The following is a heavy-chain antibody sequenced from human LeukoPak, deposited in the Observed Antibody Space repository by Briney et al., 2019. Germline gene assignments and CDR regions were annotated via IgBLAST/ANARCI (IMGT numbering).Heavy chain of an antibody. J-gene: IGHJ4*02. CDR1: GYTFSTFW. V-gene: IGHV5-51*01. CDR3: TRRRVTYSNSSGRSRYYFDY. Sequence: GESLKTSGNGSGYTFSTFWIGWVPQMPGKGLERMGTIYPGDSDRRYSPSFQGQVTMSADKSISTAYLQWSSLKASDTAMYFCTRRRVTYSNSSGRSRYYFDYWGQGTLVTVSS. D-gene: IGHD6-6*01. CDR2: IYPGDSDR.